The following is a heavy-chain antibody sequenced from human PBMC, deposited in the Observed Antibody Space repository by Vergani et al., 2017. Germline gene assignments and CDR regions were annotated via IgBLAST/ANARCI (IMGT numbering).Heavy chain of an antibody. J-gene: IGHJ5*02. CDR2: IYTSGST. CDR3: ARDPHLSGSSLGFDP. D-gene: IGHD2-15*01. Sequence: QVQLQQWGAGLLKPSETLSLTCAVYGGSFSGYYWSWIRQPAGKGLEWIGRIYTSGSTNNNPSLKSRVTISVDTSKNQFSLKLSSVTAADTAVYYCARDPHLSGSSLGFDPWGQGTLVTVSS. V-gene: IGHV4-59*10. CDR1: GGSFSGYY.